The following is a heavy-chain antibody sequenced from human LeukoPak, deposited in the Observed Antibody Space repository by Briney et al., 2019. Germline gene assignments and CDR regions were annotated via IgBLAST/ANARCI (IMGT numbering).Heavy chain of an antibody. CDR2: IGSGGTTI. D-gene: IGHD3-22*01. J-gene: IGHJ3*02. CDR1: GFTFSDYY. Sequence: PGGSLRLSCAASGFTFSDYYMSWIRQAPGKGLEWVSYIGSGGTTIYYADSVKGRFTISRDNAKNSLYLQMNSLRAEDTAVYYCAKDLSLGYYDSSGPDAFDIWGQGTMVTVSS. CDR3: AKDLSLGYYDSSGPDAFDI. V-gene: IGHV3-11*01.